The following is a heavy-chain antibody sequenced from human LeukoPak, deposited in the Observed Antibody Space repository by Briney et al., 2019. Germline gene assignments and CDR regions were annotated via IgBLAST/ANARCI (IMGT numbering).Heavy chain of an antibody. CDR1: GYTFTGYY. J-gene: IGHJ6*03. Sequence: ASVKVSCKASGYTFTGYYMHWVRQAPGQGLEWMGRINPNSGGTNYAQKFQGRVTMTRDTSISTAYMELSRLRSDDTAVYYWARAPRRQWLVYYYYMDVWGKGTTVTVSS. V-gene: IGHV1-2*06. CDR3: ARAPRRQWLVYYYYMDV. CDR2: INPNSGGT. D-gene: IGHD6-19*01.